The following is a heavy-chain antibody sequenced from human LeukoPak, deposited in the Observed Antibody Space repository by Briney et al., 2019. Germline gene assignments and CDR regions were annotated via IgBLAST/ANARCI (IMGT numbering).Heavy chain of an antibody. Sequence: RPSETLSLTCTVSGGSISSYYWSWIRQPPGKGLEWIGYIYYSGSTNYNPSLKSRVTISVDTSKNQFSLKLSSVTAADTAVYYCARAPFEYCTNGLCYDKSKYWYFDLWGRGTLVTVSS. CDR1: GGSISSYY. J-gene: IGHJ2*01. D-gene: IGHD2-8*01. CDR2: IYYSGST. CDR3: ARAPFEYCTNGLCYDKSKYWYFDL. V-gene: IGHV4-59*01.